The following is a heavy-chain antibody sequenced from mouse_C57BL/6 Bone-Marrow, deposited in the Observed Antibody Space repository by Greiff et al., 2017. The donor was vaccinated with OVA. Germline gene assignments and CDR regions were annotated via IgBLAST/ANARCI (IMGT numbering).Heavy chain of an antibody. D-gene: IGHD1-1*01. CDR2: IYPGSGST. J-gene: IGHJ3*01. Sequence: QVQLQQPGAELVKPGASVKMSCKASGYTFTSYWITCVKQRPGQGLEWIGDIYPGSGSTNYNEKFKSKATLTVDTSSSTAYMQLRSLTSEDSAVYYCARGRDYYGSSPWFAYWGQGTLVTVSA. CDR3: ARGRDYYGSSPWFAY. V-gene: IGHV1-55*01. CDR1: GYTFTSYW.